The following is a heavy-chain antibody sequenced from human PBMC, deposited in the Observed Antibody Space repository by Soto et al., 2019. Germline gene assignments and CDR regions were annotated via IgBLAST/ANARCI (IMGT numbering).Heavy chain of an antibody. CDR1: GGTFSSYA. CDR3: AREYPAAMENYYYGMDV. Sequence: ASVKVSCKDSGGTFSSYASTWVRQAPGQGLEWMGWINPNSGGTNYAQKFQGWVTMTRDTSISTAYMELSRLRSDDTAVYYCAREYPAAMENYYYGMDVWGQGTTVTVSS. J-gene: IGHJ6*02. V-gene: IGHV1-2*04. CDR2: INPNSGGT. D-gene: IGHD2-2*01.